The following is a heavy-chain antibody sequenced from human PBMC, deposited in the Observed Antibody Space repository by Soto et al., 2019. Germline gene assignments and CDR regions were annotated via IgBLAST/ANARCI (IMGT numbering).Heavy chain of an antibody. Sequence: QLQLQESGPGLVKPSETLSLTCTVSGGSISSSSYYWGWIRQPPGKGLEWIGSIYYSGSTYYNPSLKSRVTISVDTSKNQFSLKLSSVTAADTAVYYCARLAFEGWTAVAPYYFDYWGQGTLVTVSS. V-gene: IGHV4-39*01. CDR3: ARLAFEGWTAVAPYYFDY. CDR2: IYYSGST. CDR1: GGSISSSSYY. D-gene: IGHD6-19*01. J-gene: IGHJ4*02.